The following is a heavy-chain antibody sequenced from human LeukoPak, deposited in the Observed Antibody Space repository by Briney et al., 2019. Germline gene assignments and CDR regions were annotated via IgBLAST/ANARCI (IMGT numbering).Heavy chain of an antibody. CDR1: GFTFDDYA. J-gene: IGHJ4*02. CDR2: ISWNSGSI. Sequence: GRSLRLSCAASGFTFDDYAMHWVRQAPGKGLEWVSGISWNSGSIGYADSVKGRFTISRDNAKNSLYLQMNSLRAEDAAVYYCARRYMATSAEDFDYWGQGTLVTVSS. D-gene: IGHD5-24*01. V-gene: IGHV3-9*01. CDR3: ARRYMATSAEDFDY.